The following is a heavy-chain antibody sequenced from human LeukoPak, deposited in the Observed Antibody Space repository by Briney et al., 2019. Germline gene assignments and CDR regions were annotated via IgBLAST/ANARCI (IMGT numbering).Heavy chain of an antibody. Sequence: SETLSLTCTVSGGSISSYYWSRIRQPPGKGLEWIGCIYYSGSTNYNPFLKSRVTISVDTSKNQFSLKLSSVTAADTAVYYCARTNAFDIWGQGTMVTVSS. CDR3: ARTNAFDI. CDR2: IYYSGST. V-gene: IGHV4-59*08. J-gene: IGHJ3*02. CDR1: GGSISSYY.